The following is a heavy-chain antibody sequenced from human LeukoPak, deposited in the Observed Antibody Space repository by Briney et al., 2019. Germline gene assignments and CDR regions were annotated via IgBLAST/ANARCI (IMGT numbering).Heavy chain of an antibody. J-gene: IGHJ4*02. Sequence: GGSLRLSCTASGFTFGDYAVNWVRQTPGKGLEWVGFIRSKTYGGTPEYAASVEGRFTISRDDSKSIAYLQMNSLKTEDTAVYYCTRSYTGSLKFDYWGQGTLVTVSS. CDR1: GFTFGDYA. D-gene: IGHD3-10*01. CDR3: TRSYTGSLKFDY. V-gene: IGHV3-49*04. CDR2: IRSKTYGGTP.